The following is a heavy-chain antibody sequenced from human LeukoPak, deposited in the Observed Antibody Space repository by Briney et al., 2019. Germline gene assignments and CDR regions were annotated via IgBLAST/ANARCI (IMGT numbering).Heavy chain of an antibody. CDR3: ARESGSGSHFDY. D-gene: IGHD3-10*01. Sequence: ASVKVSCKASGGTFSSYAISWVRQAPGQGLEWMGGIIPIFGTANYAQKFQGRVTITADESTSTAYMELSSLRSEDTAVYYCARESGSGSHFDYWGQGTLVTVSS. CDR2: IIPIFGTA. CDR1: GGTFSSYA. V-gene: IGHV1-69*01. J-gene: IGHJ4*02.